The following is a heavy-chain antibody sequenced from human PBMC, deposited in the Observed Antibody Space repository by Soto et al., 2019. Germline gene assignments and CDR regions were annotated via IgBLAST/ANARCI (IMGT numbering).Heavy chain of an antibody. D-gene: IGHD1-26*01. CDR1: GGIFTRYD. CDR2: IIPIFGTA. CDR3: ARAIKRWEVHQYFDS. Sequence: QVQLVQSGAEVKTPGSSVKVSCKASGGIFTRYDIRWVRQAPGQGLEWMGAIIPIFGTANYAQKFQGRVTITADATTSTAYMELSSLRSEDTAMYYCARAIKRWEVHQYFDSWGQGTLLSVFS. V-gene: IGHV1-69*01. J-gene: IGHJ4*02.